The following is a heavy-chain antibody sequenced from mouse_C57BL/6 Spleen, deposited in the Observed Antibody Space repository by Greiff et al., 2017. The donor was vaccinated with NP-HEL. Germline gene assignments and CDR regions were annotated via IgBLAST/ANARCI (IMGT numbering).Heavy chain of an antibody. CDR3: ARGGSGYVMDY. J-gene: IGHJ4*01. CDR1: GYTFTDYY. Sequence: EVQLQQSGPVLVKPGASVKMSCKASGYTFTDYYMNWVKQSHGKSLEWIGVINPYNGGTSYNQKFKGKATLTVDKSSSTAYMELNSLTSEDSAVYYCARGGSGYVMDYWGQGTSVTVSS. D-gene: IGHD3-2*02. V-gene: IGHV1-19*01. CDR2: INPYNGGT.